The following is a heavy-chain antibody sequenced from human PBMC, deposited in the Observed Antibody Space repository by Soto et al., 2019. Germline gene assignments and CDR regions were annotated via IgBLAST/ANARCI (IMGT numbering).Heavy chain of an antibody. CDR3: ARDMASTVVVGNWFDP. D-gene: IGHD2-15*01. CDR2: IHYSGST. Sequence: TLSLTCTVSGGSVSSGNYYWSWIRQSPGKGLEWIGYIHYSGSTNHNPSLKSRVTISVDTSKNQFSLKLSSVTAADTVVYYCARDMASTVVVGNWFDPWGQGTLVTVSS. V-gene: IGHV4-61*01. CDR1: GGSVSSGNYY. J-gene: IGHJ5*02.